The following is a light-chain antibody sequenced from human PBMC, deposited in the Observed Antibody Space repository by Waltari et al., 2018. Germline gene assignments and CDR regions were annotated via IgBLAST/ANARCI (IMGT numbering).Light chain of an antibody. CDR3: HQYNTWPKT. J-gene: IGKJ1*01. V-gene: IGKV3-15*01. CDR2: GAS. Sequence: EIVLTQSPATLSVSPGERATLSCRASQSVINNLAWYQQKPGQAPRLLIYGASRRTSDVPVRFRGSGSGTEFTLTISSLRSVDSAMYYCHQYNTWPKTFGQGTKVEI. CDR1: QSVINN.